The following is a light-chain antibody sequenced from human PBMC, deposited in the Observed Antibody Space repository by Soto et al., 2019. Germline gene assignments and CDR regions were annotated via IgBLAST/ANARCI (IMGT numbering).Light chain of an antibody. J-gene: IGKJ5*01. Sequence: IQLTQSPSSLSASVGDSVTITCRASQGISRYLSWYQQKPGRAPKLLISAASTLQSGVPARFSGSGSGTDFTLSITSLQPEDFATYYCQQSYSTPPGFGQGTRLEIK. CDR2: AAS. CDR3: QQSYSTPPG. CDR1: QGISRY. V-gene: IGKV1-9*01.